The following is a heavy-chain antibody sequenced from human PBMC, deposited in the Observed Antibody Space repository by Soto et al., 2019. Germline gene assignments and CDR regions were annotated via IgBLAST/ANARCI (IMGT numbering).Heavy chain of an antibody. CDR2: ISYDGSNK. D-gene: IGHD3-9*01. V-gene: IGHV3-30*18. J-gene: IGHJ4*02. Sequence: GSLRLSCAASGFTFSSYGMHWVRQAPGKGLEWVAVISYDGSNKYYADSVKGRFTISRDNSKNTLYLQMNSLRAEDTAVYYCAKDPSRLRYFDWSDLTYYFDYWGQGTLVTVSS. CDR3: AKDPSRLRYFDWSDLTYYFDY. CDR1: GFTFSSYG.